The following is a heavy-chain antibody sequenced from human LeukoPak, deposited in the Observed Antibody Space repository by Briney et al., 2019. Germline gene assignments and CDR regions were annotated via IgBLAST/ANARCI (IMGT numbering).Heavy chain of an antibody. Sequence: PGGSLRLSCAASGFTFDDYAMHWVRQAPGKGLEWVSGISWNSGSIGYADSVKGRFTISRDNSKNTLYLQMNSLRAEDTAVYYCARDMMPRNVLRYFDWFRVSGAFDIWGQGTMVTVSS. J-gene: IGHJ3*02. D-gene: IGHD3-9*01. CDR2: ISWNSGSI. V-gene: IGHV3-9*01. CDR3: ARDMMPRNVLRYFDWFRVSGAFDI. CDR1: GFTFDDYA.